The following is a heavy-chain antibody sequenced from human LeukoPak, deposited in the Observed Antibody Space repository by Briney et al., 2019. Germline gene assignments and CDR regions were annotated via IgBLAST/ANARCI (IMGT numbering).Heavy chain of an antibody. D-gene: IGHD4-17*01. V-gene: IGHV3-21*01. Sequence: GGSLRLSCAASGFTFSSYTMNWVRQAPGKGPEWVSSITSSSSYIYYADSVKGRFTISRDNARNSLYLQMNSLRAEDTALYYCARDGDTVLARGYYYYMDVWGKGTTVTVSS. CDR1: GFTFSSYT. CDR2: ITSSSSYI. J-gene: IGHJ6*03. CDR3: ARDGDTVLARGYYYYMDV.